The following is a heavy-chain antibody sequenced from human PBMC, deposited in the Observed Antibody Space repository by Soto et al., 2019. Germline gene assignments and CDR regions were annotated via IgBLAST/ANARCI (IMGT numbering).Heavy chain of an antibody. CDR1: GGSISSSTW. J-gene: IGHJ5*02. CDR2: IYHSGST. V-gene: IGHV4-4*02. D-gene: IGHD3-22*01. CDR3: ARDERRDYYDSSGYFHWFDP. Sequence: SETLSLTCAVSGGSISSSTWWSWVRQPPGKGLEWIGEIYHSGSTNYNPSLKSRVTISVDKSKNQFSLKLSSVTAADTAVYYCARDERRDYYDSSGYFHWFDPWGQGTLVTVSS.